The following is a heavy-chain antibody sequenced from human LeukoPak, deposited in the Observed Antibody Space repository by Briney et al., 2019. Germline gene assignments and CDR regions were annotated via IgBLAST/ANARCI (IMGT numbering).Heavy chain of an antibody. Sequence: ASVKVSCKASGYTFTGYYMHWVRQAPGQGLEWMGWINPNSGGTNYAQKFQGRVTMTRDTSISTAYMELSRLRSDDTAVYCCARDMLGIWAGSGSSKLYWGQGTLVSVSS. CDR1: GYTFTGYY. V-gene: IGHV1-2*02. D-gene: IGHD3-10*01. J-gene: IGHJ4*02. CDR3: ARDMLGIWAGSGSSKLY. CDR2: INPNSGGT.